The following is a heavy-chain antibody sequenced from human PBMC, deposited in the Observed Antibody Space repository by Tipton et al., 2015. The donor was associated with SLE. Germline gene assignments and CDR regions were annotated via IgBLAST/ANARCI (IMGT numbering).Heavy chain of an antibody. V-gene: IGHV1-3*01. Sequence: QSGAEVKKPGASVKVSCKASGYTFSNSPMHWVRQAPGQRLEWMGWINAVNTHTKYSQKLQGRVTMTTDTSTSTAYMELRSLRSDDTAVYYCARAPIVAPLSVRPFDYWGQGTLVTVSS. CDR3: ARAPIVAPLSVRPFDY. CDR1: GYTFSNSP. D-gene: IGHD5-12*01. CDR2: INAVNTHT. J-gene: IGHJ4*02.